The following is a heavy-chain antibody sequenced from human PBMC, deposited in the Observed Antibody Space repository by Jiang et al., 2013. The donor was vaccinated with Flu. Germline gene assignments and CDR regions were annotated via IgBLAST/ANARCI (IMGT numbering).Heavy chain of an antibody. Sequence: GSGLVKPSQTLSLTCTVSGGSISSGGYYWSWIRQHPGKGLEWIGYIYYSGSTYYNPSLKSRVTISVDTSKNQFSLKLSSVTAADTAVYYCARVLDEVEMATNWFDPWGQGTLVTVSS. J-gene: IGHJ5*02. CDR3: ARVLDEVEMATNWFDP. V-gene: IGHV4-31*03. D-gene: IGHD5-24*01. CDR2: IYYSGST. CDR1: GGSISSGGYY.